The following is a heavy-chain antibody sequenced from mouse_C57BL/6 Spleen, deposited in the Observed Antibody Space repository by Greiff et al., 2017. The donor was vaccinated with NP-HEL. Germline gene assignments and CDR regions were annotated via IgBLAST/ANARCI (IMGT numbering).Heavy chain of an antibody. CDR1: GYSITSGYY. D-gene: IGHD1-1*01. V-gene: IGHV3-6*01. CDR3: ARGYYGSSPARFAY. Sequence: EVKLQESGPGLVKPSQSLSLPCSVTGYSITSGYYWNWIRQFPGNKLEWMGYISYDGSNNYNPSLKNRISITRDTSKNQFFLKLNSVTTEDTATYYCARGYYGSSPARFAYWGQGTLVTVSA. CDR2: ISYDGSN. J-gene: IGHJ3*01.